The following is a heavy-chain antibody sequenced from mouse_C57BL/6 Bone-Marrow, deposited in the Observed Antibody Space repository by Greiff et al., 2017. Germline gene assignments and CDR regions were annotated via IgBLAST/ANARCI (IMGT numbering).Heavy chain of an antibody. V-gene: IGHV1-55*01. CDR2: IYPGSGST. D-gene: IGHD1-1*01. Sequence: QVTLKASGAELVKPGASVKMSCKASGYTFTSYWITWVKQRPGQGLEWIGDIYPGSGSTNYNEKFKSKATLTVDTSSSTAYMQLSSLTSEDSAVYYCARYYDGSSYYWGQGTTLTVSS. CDR1: GYTFTSYW. J-gene: IGHJ2*01. CDR3: ARYYDGSSYY.